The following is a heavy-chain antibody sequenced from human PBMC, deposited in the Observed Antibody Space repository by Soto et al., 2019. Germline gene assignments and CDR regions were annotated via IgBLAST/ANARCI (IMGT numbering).Heavy chain of an antibody. D-gene: IGHD3-9*01. CDR3: ARQGDTIFVHLYYFVY. Sequence: SETLSLTCTVSGGSISSSIYYWGWIRQPPGKGLEWIGSIYYSGSTYYNPSLKSRVTISVDTSKNQFSLKLSSVTAADTAVYYCARQGDTIFVHLYYFVYWGQGTLVTVYS. CDR2: IYYSGST. CDR1: GGSISSSIYY. V-gene: IGHV4-39*01. J-gene: IGHJ4*02.